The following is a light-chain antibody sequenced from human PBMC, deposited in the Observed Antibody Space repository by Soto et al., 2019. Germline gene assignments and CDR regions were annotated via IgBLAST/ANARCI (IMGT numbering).Light chain of an antibody. J-gene: IGKJ2*01. V-gene: IGKV3-15*01. CDR2: DAS. Sequence: EIVMTQSPAILSVSPGERATLSCRASQSVSSNLAWHQQKPGQAPRLLIYDASTRAPGIPARFSGSGSGTEFTLTISSLQSEDFAVYYCQHYSNWPPYTFGPGTKLEIK. CDR3: QHYSNWPPYT. CDR1: QSVSSN.